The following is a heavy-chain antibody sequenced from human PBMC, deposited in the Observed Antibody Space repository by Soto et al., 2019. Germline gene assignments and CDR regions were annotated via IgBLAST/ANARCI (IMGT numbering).Heavy chain of an antibody. CDR2: IYTSGTT. V-gene: IGHV4-4*07. Sequence: SETLSLTCTVSGGSITVYYLNWIRQPAGKGLEWIGHIYTSGTTNYNPSFKSRVTMSLDTSQNRFSLRLTSVTAADTAVYYCATAAYNYGPFDYWGQGTLVTV. J-gene: IGHJ4*02. CDR3: ATAAYNYGPFDY. D-gene: IGHD5-18*01. CDR1: GGSITVYY.